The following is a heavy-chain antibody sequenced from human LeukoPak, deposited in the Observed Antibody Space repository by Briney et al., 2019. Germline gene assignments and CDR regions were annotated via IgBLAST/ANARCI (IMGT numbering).Heavy chain of an antibody. V-gene: IGHV3-20*04. J-gene: IGHJ4*02. CDR1: GFTFDDYG. Sequence: GGSLRLSCAASGFTFDDYGMSWVRQAPGKGLEWVSGINWNGGSTGYSDSVKGRFTISRDNAKNTLYLQMNSLSAEDTAVYYCARAGGYSYGPGGYWGQGTLVIVSS. CDR3: ARAGGYSYGPGGY. CDR2: INWNGGST. D-gene: IGHD5-18*01.